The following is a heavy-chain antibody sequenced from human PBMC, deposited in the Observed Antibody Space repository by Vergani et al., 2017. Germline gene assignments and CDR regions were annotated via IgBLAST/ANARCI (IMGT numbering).Heavy chain of an antibody. CDR3: AAGILRYYYDSSPRFDY. Sequence: QMQLVQSGPEVKKPGTSVKVSCKASGFTFTSSAMQWVRQARGQRLEWIGWIVVGSGNTNYAQKFQERVTITRDMSTRTAYMELSSLRSEDTAVYYCAAGILRYYYDSSPRFDYWGQGTLVTVSS. CDR2: IVVGSGNT. V-gene: IGHV1-58*02. D-gene: IGHD3-22*01. CDR1: GFTFTSSA. J-gene: IGHJ4*02.